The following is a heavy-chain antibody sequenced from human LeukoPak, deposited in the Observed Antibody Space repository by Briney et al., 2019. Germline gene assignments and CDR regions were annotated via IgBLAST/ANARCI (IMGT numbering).Heavy chain of an antibody. CDR2: IKQDGSQI. J-gene: IGHJ4*02. CDR1: GFIFSNYW. CDR3: ARIGYSSSSFDY. Sequence: GGSLRLSCAASGFIFSNYWMNWVRQAPGKGLEWVANIKQDGSQIYYVDSMKGRFTISRDNGKKSVYLQMNSLRAEDTAVYHCARIGYSSSSFDYWGQGTLVTVSS. V-gene: IGHV3-7*01. D-gene: IGHD6-13*01.